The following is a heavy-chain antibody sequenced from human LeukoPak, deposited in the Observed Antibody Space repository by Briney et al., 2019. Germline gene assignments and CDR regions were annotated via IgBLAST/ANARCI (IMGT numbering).Heavy chain of an antibody. J-gene: IGHJ4*02. Sequence: SVKVSCKASGGTFSSYAISWVRQAPGQGLEWMGGIIPIFGTANYAQKFQGRVTITTDESTSTAYMGLSSLRSEDTAVYYCASSLDYGDPSDYWGQGTLVTVSS. CDR1: GGTFSSYA. V-gene: IGHV1-69*05. CDR2: IIPIFGTA. CDR3: ASSLDYGDPSDY. D-gene: IGHD4-17*01.